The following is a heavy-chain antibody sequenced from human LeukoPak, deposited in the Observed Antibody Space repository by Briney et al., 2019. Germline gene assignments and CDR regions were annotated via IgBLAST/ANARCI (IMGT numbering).Heavy chain of an antibody. V-gene: IGHV3-7*01. CDR3: AREGPRGNSQFDY. CDR1: GFTFSSYW. D-gene: IGHD2/OR15-2a*01. Sequence: GGSLRLSCAASGFTFSSYWMSWVRQAPGKGLEWVANIKQDGSEKYYVDSVKGRFTISRDNAKNSLYLQMNSLRAEDTAVYYCAREGPRGNSQFDYWGQGTLVTVSS. J-gene: IGHJ4*02. CDR2: IKQDGSEK.